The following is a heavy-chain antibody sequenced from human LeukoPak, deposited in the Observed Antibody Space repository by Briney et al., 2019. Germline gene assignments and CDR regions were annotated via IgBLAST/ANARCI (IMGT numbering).Heavy chain of an antibody. CDR2: IYYSGST. CDR1: GGSISSSSYF. D-gene: IGHD3-16*01. Sequence: SETLSLTCTVSGGSISSSSYFWGWFRQPPGKGLEWIGSIYYSGSTYYSPSLKSRVTVYADTSKTQFSLKLSSVTAADTAVYYCARHSASGSYSYNGMDVWGQGTTVAVSS. CDR3: ARHSASGSYSYNGMDV. J-gene: IGHJ6*02. V-gene: IGHV4-39*01.